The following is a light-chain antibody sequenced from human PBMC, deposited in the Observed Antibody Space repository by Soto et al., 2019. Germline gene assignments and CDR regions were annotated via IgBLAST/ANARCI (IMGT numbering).Light chain of an antibody. CDR2: DAS. V-gene: IGKV3-11*01. CDR1: QSVRSY. J-gene: IGKJ4*01. Sequence: EIVLTQSPATLSLSPGGRATLSCRASQSVRSYLAWYQQKPGQAPRLLIYDASNRATGIPARFSGSGSGTDFTLTISSLEPEDFAVYYCQHRSNWPLTFGGGTKVDIK. CDR3: QHRSNWPLT.